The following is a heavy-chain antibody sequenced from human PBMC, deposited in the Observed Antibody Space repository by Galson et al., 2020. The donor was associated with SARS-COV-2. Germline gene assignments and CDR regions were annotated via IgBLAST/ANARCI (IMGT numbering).Heavy chain of an antibody. CDR1: GDSITSRSSY. J-gene: IGHJ4*02. CDR2: MYYTGIT. CDR3: VRLGSGSYGVRLFYY. Sequence: SETLSLTCTVSGDSITSRSSYWGWIRQPPGAGLEWIVSMYYTGITYYNPSLKSRVTISGDTSRNQFSLKMRSVTATDTAVYYCVRLGSGSYGVRLFYYCGRGALVIVSS. D-gene: IGHD6-19*01. V-gene: IGHV4-39*01.